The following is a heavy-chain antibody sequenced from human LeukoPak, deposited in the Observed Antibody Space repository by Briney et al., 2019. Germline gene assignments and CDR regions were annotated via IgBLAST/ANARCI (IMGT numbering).Heavy chain of an antibody. V-gene: IGHV3-23*01. J-gene: IGHJ2*01. Sequence: GGSLRLSCAASGFTFSSYAMSWVRQAPGKGLEWVAAISDSGGRIYYADSVKGRFTISRDNSKNTLYLQMNSLTAEDTALYYCANARGTSSSYFDLWGRGTLVTVSS. CDR1: GFTFSSYA. CDR3: ANARGTSSSYFDL. CDR2: ISDSGGRI. D-gene: IGHD6-6*01.